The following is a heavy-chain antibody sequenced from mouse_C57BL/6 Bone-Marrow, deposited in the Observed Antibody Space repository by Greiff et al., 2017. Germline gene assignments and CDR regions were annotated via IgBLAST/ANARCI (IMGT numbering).Heavy chain of an antibody. J-gene: IGHJ2*01. V-gene: IGHV1-80*01. CDR1: GYAFSSYW. D-gene: IGHD1-1*02. CDR3: ARWVDGGSLFDY. CDR2: IYPGDGDT. Sequence: VQLQQSGAELVKPGASVKISCKASGYAFSSYWMNWVKQRPGKGLEWIGLIYPGDGDTNYNGKFKGKATLTADKSSSTAYMQLSSLTSEDSAVYFCARWVDGGSLFDYWGQGTTLTVSS.